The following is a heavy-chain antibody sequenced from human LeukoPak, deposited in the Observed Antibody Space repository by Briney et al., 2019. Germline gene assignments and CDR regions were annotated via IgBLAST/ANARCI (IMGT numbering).Heavy chain of an antibody. V-gene: IGHV1-8*01. CDR1: GYTLTSHD. CDR3: AREFAVAGTFDY. D-gene: IGHD6-19*01. J-gene: IGHJ4*02. CDR2: MNPKSGDT. Sequence: ASVKVSCKASGYTLTSHDINWVRQAAGQGLEWMGWMNPKSGDTGYAQKFQDRVAMTSNTAKNTVYMELSSLTSEDTAVYYCAREFAVAGTFDYWGEGTLVTVSS.